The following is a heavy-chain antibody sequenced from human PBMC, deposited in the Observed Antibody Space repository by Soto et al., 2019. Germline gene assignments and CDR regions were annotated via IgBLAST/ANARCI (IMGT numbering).Heavy chain of an antibody. Sequence: ASVKVSCKASGYTFTSYGISWVRQAPGQGLEWMGWISAYNGNTNYAQKLQGRVTMTTDTSTSTAYMELRSLRSDDTAVYYCARDKPRFGELLYPFYYYYGMDVWGQGTTVTVSS. D-gene: IGHD3-10*01. CDR1: GYTFTSYG. V-gene: IGHV1-18*01. J-gene: IGHJ6*02. CDR2: ISAYNGNT. CDR3: ARDKPRFGELLYPFYYYYGMDV.